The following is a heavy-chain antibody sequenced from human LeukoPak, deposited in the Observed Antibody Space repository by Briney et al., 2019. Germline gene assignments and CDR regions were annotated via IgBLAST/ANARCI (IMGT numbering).Heavy chain of an antibody. D-gene: IGHD3-22*01. CDR1: GFTFSSYG. V-gene: IGHV3-33*06. Sequence: PGGSLRLSCAASGFTFSSYGMHWVRQAPGKGLEWVADIWYDGSNKYYADSVKGRFTISRDNSKNTLYLQMNSLRAEDTAVYYCAKGYSSGYLLDYWGQGTLVTVSS. CDR2: IWYDGSNK. CDR3: AKGYSSGYLLDY. J-gene: IGHJ4*02.